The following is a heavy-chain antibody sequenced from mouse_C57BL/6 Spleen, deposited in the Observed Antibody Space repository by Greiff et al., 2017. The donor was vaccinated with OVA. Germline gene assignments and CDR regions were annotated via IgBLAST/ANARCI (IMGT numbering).Heavy chain of an antibody. D-gene: IGHD4-1*01. CDR1: GFTFSDYG. CDR2: ISSGSSTI. V-gene: IGHV5-17*01. J-gene: IGHJ2*01. CDR3: ARPANWYFDY. Sequence: EVHLVESGGGLVKPGGSLKLSCAASGFTFSDYGMHWVRQAPEKGLEWVAYISSGSSTIYYADTVKGRFTISRDNAKNTLFLQMTRLRAEDTAMYYCARPANWYFDYWGQGTTLTVSS.